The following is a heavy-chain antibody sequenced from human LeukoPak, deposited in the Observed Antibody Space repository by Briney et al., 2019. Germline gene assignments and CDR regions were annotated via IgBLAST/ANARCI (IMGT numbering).Heavy chain of an antibody. V-gene: IGHV4-4*08. J-gene: IGHJ4*02. CDR2: IYNSGST. D-gene: IGHD3-10*01. Sequence: PSETLSLTCTVPGGSISNYYWSWIRQPPGKGLEWIGYIYNSGSTNYNPSLKSRVTISVDTARNQFSLKLSSVTAADTAVYYCARDVYASETYYVGHWGQGILVTVSS. CDR3: ARDVYASETYYVGH. CDR1: GGSISNYY.